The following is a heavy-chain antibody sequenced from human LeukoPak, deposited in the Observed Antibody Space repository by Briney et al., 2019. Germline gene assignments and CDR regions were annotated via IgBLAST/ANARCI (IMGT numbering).Heavy chain of an antibody. Sequence: SETLSLTCAVYGGSFSGYYWSWIRQPPGKGLEWIGEINHSGSTNYNPSLKSRVTISVDTSKNQFSLKLSSVTAADTAVYYCARREEWLPHDAFDIWGQGTMVTVSS. CDR2: INHSGST. J-gene: IGHJ3*02. V-gene: IGHV4-34*01. CDR1: GGSFSGYY. CDR3: ARREEWLPHDAFDI. D-gene: IGHD6-19*01.